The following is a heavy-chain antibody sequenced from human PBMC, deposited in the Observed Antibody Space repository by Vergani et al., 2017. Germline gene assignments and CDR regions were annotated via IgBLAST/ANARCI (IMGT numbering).Heavy chain of an antibody. J-gene: IGHJ6*03. Sequence: QVQLQQCGAGLLKPSETLSLTCAVYGGSFSGYYWSWIRQPPGKGLEWIGEINHSGSTNDNPSLKSRVTISVDTAKNQFSLKLSSVTAADTAVYYCASGPLGFWNGYDPGYYYIDVWGKGTTVTVSS. V-gene: IGHV4-34*01. CDR2: INHSGST. D-gene: IGHD3-3*01. CDR3: ASGPLGFWNGYDPGYYYIDV. CDR1: GGSFSGYY.